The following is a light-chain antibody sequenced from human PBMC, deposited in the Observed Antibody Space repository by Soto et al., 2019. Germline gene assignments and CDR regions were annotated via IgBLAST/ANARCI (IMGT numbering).Light chain of an antibody. Sequence: ALTQSQGTLTLSPGGRATLSSRASQSVSSSYLAWYQQKPGQAPRLLIYGASSRATGIPDRFSGSGSGTDFTLTISRLEAEDFAVYYCQQYGNSPQTFGQGTKVDIK. CDR3: QQYGNSPQT. CDR1: QSVSSSY. CDR2: GAS. J-gene: IGKJ1*01. V-gene: IGKV3-20*01.